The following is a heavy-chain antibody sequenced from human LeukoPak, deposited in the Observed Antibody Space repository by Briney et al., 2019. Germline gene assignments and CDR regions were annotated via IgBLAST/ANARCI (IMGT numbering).Heavy chain of an antibody. CDR2: IYYNGST. J-gene: IGHJ4*02. Sequence: SETMSLTCTVFGGSISSSSYYWGWIRQPPGKGLEWIGYIYYNGSTNYNPSLKSRVTISVDTSKNQFSLKLSSVTAADTAVYYCAREYCSGGSCKLYYFDYWGQGTLVTVSS. V-gene: IGHV4-61*01. CDR3: AREYCSGGSCKLYYFDY. CDR1: GGSISSSSYY. D-gene: IGHD2-15*01.